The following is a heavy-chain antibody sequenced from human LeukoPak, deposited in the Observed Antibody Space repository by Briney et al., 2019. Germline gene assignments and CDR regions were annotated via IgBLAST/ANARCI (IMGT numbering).Heavy chain of an antibody. V-gene: IGHV4-4*07. Sequence: NPSETLSLTCSVSGDSISSYYWSWIRQPAGKGLEWIGRIYIGGGTSYNPSLKSRVTISTDMSKNEVSLKLSSVTAADTAVYYCARQTFGVLYFDSWGQGTRVIVSS. CDR3: ARQTFGVLYFDS. D-gene: IGHD3-10*01. J-gene: IGHJ4*02. CDR1: GDSISSYY. CDR2: IYIGGGT.